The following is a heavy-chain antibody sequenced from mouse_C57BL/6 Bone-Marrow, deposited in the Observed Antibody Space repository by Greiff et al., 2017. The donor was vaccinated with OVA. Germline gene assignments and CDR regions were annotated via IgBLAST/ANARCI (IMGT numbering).Heavy chain of an antibody. CDR2: IDPENGDT. V-gene: IGHV14-4*01. CDR3: TSYGNFDY. CDR1: GFNIKDDY. J-gene: IGHJ2*01. Sequence: VQLKQSGAELVRPGASLKLSCTASGFNIKDDYMHWVKQRPEQGLEWIGWIDPENGDTEYASKFQGKATITADTSSNTAYLQLSSLTSEDTAVYYCTSYGNFDYWGQGTTLTVSS. D-gene: IGHD2-1*01.